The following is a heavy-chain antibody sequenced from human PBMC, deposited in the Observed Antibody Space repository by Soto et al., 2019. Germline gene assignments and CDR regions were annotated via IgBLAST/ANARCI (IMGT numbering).Heavy chain of an antibody. V-gene: IGHV1-18*01. CDR2: ISAYNGNT. J-gene: IGHJ6*02. Sequence: GLEWMGWISAYNGNTNYAQKLQGRVTMTTDTSTSAAYMELRSLRSDDTAVYYCARVRRPYYYDSSGYYSDVWGQGTTVSVSS. CDR3: ARVRRPYYYDSSGYYSDV. D-gene: IGHD3-22*01.